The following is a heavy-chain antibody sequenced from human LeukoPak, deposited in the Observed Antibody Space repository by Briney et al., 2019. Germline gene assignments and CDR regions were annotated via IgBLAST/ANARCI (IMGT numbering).Heavy chain of an antibody. Sequence: GGSLRLSCAASGFTFSSYEMNWVRQAPGKGLEWVSYISSSGSTIYYADSVKGRFTISRDNAKNSLYLQMNSLRAEDTALYYCAKGITGYSSSSFYYYYMDVWGKGTTVTVSS. CDR1: GFTFSSYE. J-gene: IGHJ6*03. CDR2: ISSSGSTI. V-gene: IGHV3-48*03. CDR3: AKGITGYSSSSFYYYYMDV. D-gene: IGHD6-13*01.